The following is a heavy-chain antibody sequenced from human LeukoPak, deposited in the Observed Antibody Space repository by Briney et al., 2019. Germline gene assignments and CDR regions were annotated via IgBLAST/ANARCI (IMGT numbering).Heavy chain of an antibody. CDR3: ARGGSYFDISGYYFY. CDR1: GFTFSSYE. Sequence: GGSLRLSCAASGFTFSSYEMNWVRQAPGKGLEWVSYISTSGSTIYYADSVKGRFTMSRDNAKKSLHLQMNSLRAEDTAIYYCARGGSYFDISGYYFYWGQGTLVTVSS. CDR2: ISTSGSTI. J-gene: IGHJ4*02. V-gene: IGHV3-48*03. D-gene: IGHD3-22*01.